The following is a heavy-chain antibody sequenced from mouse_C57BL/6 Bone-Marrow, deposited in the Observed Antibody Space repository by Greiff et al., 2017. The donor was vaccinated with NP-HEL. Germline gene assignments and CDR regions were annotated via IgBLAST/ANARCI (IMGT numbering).Heavy chain of an antibody. Sequence: EVQGVESGGGLVQPGGSLKLSCAASGFTFSDYGMAWVRQAPRKGPEWVAFISHLAYSIYYADTVTGRFTISRANANNTLYLEMSNLRSEDTAMYYCARQGNGAWFAYWGQGTLVTVSA. D-gene: IGHD2-1*01. CDR2: ISHLAYSI. J-gene: IGHJ3*01. CDR1: GFTFSDYG. CDR3: ARQGNGAWFAY. V-gene: IGHV5-15*01.